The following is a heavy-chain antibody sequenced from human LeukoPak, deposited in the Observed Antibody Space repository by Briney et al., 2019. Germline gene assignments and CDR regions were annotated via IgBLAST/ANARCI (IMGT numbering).Heavy chain of an antibody. CDR3: AKETWVLDS. V-gene: IGHV3-30*02. CDR1: GFTFSIYG. CDR2: IRYDGSNK. D-gene: IGHD1-1*01. J-gene: IGHJ4*02. Sequence: PGGSLRLSCAASGFTFSIYGMRWVRQAPGKGLEWVAFIRYDGSNKYYADSVKGRFTISRDNSNNTLYLQMNSLRAEDTAVYYCAKETWVLDSWGQGTLVSVSS.